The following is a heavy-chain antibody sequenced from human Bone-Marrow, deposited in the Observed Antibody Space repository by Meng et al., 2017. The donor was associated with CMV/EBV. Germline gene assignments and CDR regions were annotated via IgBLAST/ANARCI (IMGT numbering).Heavy chain of an antibody. CDR3: AKRSTAFLS. V-gene: IGHV3-23*01. CDR1: GFTFRSNS. Sequence: GESLKISCVASGFTFRSNSMSWVRQAPGKGLEWVSSISGSGDSTYYIDSAKGRFTISRDNSKTSLYLQMNSLRVEDTAIYYCAKRSTAFLSWGQGTRVTVSS. J-gene: IGHJ4*02. CDR2: ISGSGDST. D-gene: IGHD5-18*01.